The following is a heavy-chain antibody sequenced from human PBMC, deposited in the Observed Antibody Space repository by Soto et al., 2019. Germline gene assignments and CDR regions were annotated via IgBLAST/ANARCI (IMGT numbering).Heavy chain of an antibody. CDR1: GFTFSSYD. V-gene: IGHV3-13*01. Sequence: GGSLRLSCAASGFTFSSYDMHWVRQATGKGLEWVSAIGTAGDTYYPGSVKGRFTISRENAKNSLYLQMNSLRAGDTAVYYCARELWFGESPGYYGMDVWGQGTTVTAP. D-gene: IGHD3-10*01. CDR2: IGTAGDT. CDR3: ARELWFGESPGYYGMDV. J-gene: IGHJ6*02.